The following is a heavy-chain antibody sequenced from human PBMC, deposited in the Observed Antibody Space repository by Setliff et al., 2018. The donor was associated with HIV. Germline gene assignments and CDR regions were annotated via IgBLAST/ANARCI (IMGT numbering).Heavy chain of an antibody. V-gene: IGHV1-69*05. D-gene: IGHD1-26*01. CDR3: ARVHSHGYGYSGSYGPFDI. CDR2: IIPMCGTL. Sequence: GASVKVSCKASGGTFSSYAINWARQAPGQGLQWMGGIIPMCGTLNFAQKFQGRVTISTDDSTSTAYMELNSLRSEDTAVYYCARVHSHGYGYSGSYGPFDIWGQGTMVTVSS. CDR1: GGTFSSYA. J-gene: IGHJ3*02.